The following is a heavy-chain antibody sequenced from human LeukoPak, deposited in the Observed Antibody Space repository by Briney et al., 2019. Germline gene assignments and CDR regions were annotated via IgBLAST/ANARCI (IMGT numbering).Heavy chain of an antibody. Sequence: GGSLRLSCAASGFTFSSFGMNWVRQAPGKGLEWVSYISSSSSTIYYADSVKGRFTISRDNSKNTLYLQMNSLRAEDTAVYYCARRAGAYSHPYDYWGQGTLVTVSS. D-gene: IGHD4/OR15-4a*01. CDR3: ARRAGAYSHPYDY. V-gene: IGHV3-48*01. CDR1: GFTFSSFG. CDR2: ISSSSSTI. J-gene: IGHJ4*02.